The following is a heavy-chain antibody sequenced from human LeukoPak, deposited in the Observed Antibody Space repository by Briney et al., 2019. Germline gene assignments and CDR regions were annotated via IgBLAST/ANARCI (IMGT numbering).Heavy chain of an antibody. CDR2: IWYDGSNK. D-gene: IGHD3-10*01. J-gene: IGHJ6*02. V-gene: IGHV3-33*01. Sequence: GGSLRLSCAASGFTFSSYGMHWVRQAPGKGLEWVAVIWYDGSNKYYADSVKGRFTISRDNSKNTLYLQMNSLRAEDTAVYYCARDGDLAGRGYYYYYGMDVWGQGTTVTVSS. CDR3: ARDGDLAGRGYYYYYGMDV. CDR1: GFTFSSYG.